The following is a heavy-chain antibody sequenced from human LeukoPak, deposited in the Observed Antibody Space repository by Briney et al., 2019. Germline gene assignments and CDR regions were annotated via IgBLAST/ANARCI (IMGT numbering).Heavy chain of an antibody. J-gene: IGHJ4*02. D-gene: IGHD5-12*01. CDR1: GGSISSYY. CDR3: ARLGGYGYFDY. Sequence: PSETLSLTCTVSGGSISSYYWSWIRQPPGKGPEWIGYIYYSGSTNYNPSLKSRVTISVDTSKSQFSLKLSSVTAADTAVYYCARLGGYGYFDYWGQGTLVTVSS. V-gene: IGHV4-59*01. CDR2: IYYSGST.